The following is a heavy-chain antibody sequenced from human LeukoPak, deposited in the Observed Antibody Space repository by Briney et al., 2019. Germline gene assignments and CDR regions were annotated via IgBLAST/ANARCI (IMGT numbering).Heavy chain of an antibody. V-gene: IGHV3-21*01. D-gene: IGHD1-26*01. CDR1: GFTFSSYS. CDR3: ATGIVGATPDY. Sequence: PGGSLRLSCAASGFTFSSYSMNWVRQAPGKGLEWVSSISSDVNYIYYADSVKGRFTISRDNAKNSLYLQMNSLRAEDTAVYYCATGIVGATPDYWGQGTLVTVSS. J-gene: IGHJ4*02. CDR2: ISSDVNYI.